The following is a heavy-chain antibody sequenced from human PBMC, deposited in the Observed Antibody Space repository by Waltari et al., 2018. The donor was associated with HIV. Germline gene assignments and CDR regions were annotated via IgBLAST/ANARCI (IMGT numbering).Heavy chain of an antibody. J-gene: IGHJ6*02. D-gene: IGHD5-18*01. Sequence: EVQLVESGGGLVQHGRSLGLPRRAPESTSVTTYMTCVRQAPGKGLEWVSLIYTGGSTYYADSVKGRFTISRDNSKNTLYLQMNSLRAEDTAVYYCASPDTTMVHGHYYFYHMDVWGQGTTVTVSS. V-gene: IGHV3-66*01. CDR1: ESTSVTTY. CDR3: ASPDTTMVHGHYYFYHMDV. CDR2: IYTGGST.